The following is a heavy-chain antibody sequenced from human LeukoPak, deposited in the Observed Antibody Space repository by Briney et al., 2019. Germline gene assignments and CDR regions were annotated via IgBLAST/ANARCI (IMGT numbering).Heavy chain of an antibody. V-gene: IGHV3-23*01. D-gene: IGHD3-9*01. Sequence: PGGSLRLSCAASGFTFSNYAMSWVRRAPGKGLEWVSAISTGGAGTYYADSVRGRFTISRDNSQNTLYLQMNSLRAEDTAIYYCAKRGSALRYFDFWGQGTLVTVSS. CDR2: ISTGGAGT. CDR3: AKRGSALRYFDF. CDR1: GFTFSNYA. J-gene: IGHJ4*02.